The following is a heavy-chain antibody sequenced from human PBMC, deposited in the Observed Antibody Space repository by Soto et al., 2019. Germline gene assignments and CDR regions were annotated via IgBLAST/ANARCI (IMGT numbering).Heavy chain of an antibody. CDR2: VDPEDGQT. CDR1: GYTFTDNY. CDR3: AIRRAYRNSWYYFDS. Sequence: GASVKVSCKVSGYTFTDNYIHWVQQVPGKGLEWIGLVDPEDGQTAYAEKVQGRVTLSADTSTDTAYMQLSGLKSEDTAVYYCAIRRAYRNSWYYFDSWG. V-gene: IGHV1-69-2*01. D-gene: IGHD1-7*01. J-gene: IGHJ4*01.